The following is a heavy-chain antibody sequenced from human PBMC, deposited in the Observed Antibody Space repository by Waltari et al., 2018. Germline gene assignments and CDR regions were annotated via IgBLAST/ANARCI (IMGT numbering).Heavy chain of an antibody. CDR2: INHSGSA. D-gene: IGHD6-13*01. J-gene: IGHJ4*02. V-gene: IGHV4-34*01. CDR3: AREGVAAAGRMFDY. Sequence: QVQLHQWGAGLLKPSETLSLTCAVYGGSLSDYYWSWIRQPPGKGLEWIGEINHSGSANYNPSLKSRVIISVDTSKNHFSLKLSSVTAADTAVYYCAREGVAAAGRMFDYWGQGTLVTVSS. CDR1: GGSLSDYY.